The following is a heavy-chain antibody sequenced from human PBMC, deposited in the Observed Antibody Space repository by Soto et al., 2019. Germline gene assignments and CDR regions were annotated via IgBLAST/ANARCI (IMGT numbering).Heavy chain of an antibody. V-gene: IGHV1-69*13. CDR1: GGTFSSYA. CDR3: ARAVRRGCSSTSCYLWFDP. Sequence: SVKVSCKASGGTFSSYAISWVRQAPGQGLEWMGGIIPIFGTANYAQKFQGRVTITADESTSTAYMELSSLRSEDTAVYYCARAVRRGCSSTSCYLWFDPWGQGALVTVS. J-gene: IGHJ5*02. CDR2: IIPIFGTA. D-gene: IGHD2-2*01.